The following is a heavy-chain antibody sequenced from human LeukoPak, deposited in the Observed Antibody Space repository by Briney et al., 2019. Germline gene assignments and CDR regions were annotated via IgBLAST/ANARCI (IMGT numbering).Heavy chain of an antibody. Sequence: PGGSLRLSCAADGFTFGDYPMHWIRQTPGQGLEWVSLISPVVARSFQADSVRGRFTISRDNSKNSLYLQMNSLRSEDTALYYCAKDMGGSGRNWASNWFDPWGQGTLVTVSS. D-gene: IGHD1-26*01. V-gene: IGHV3-43*02. CDR2: ISPVVARS. CDR1: GFTFGDYP. J-gene: IGHJ5*02. CDR3: AKDMGGSGRNWASNWFDP.